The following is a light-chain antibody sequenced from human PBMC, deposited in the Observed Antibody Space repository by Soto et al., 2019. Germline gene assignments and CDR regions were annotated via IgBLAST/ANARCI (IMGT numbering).Light chain of an antibody. CDR1: QSVGSNY. Sequence: EILLTQSPGTLSLSPGERATLSCRASQSVGSNYLAWYQQKPGQAPRLLLYGASSRATGIPDRFSGSGSGTDLTLTISRLETEYFAVYYCQQYGSSPPYTFGQGTRLEIK. CDR2: GAS. V-gene: IGKV3-20*01. CDR3: QQYGSSPPYT. J-gene: IGKJ5*01.